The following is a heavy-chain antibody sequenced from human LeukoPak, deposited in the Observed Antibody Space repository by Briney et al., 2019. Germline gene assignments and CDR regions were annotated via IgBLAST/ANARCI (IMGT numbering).Heavy chain of an antibody. CDR3: ARGGPGGSGSYYNPRYYGMDV. Sequence: SETLSLTCAVYGGSFSGYYWSWIRQPPGKGLEWIGEINHSGSTNYNPSLKSRVTISADTSKNQFSLKLSSVTAADTAVYYCARGGPGGSGSYYNPRYYGMDVWGKGTTVTVSS. CDR2: INHSGST. CDR1: GGSFSGYY. J-gene: IGHJ6*04. V-gene: IGHV4-34*01. D-gene: IGHD3-10*01.